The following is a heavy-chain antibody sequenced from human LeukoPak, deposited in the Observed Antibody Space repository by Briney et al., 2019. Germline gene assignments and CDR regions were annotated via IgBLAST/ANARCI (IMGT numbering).Heavy chain of an antibody. Sequence: SETLSLTCTVSGGSISSSSYYWGWIRQPPGKGLEWIGSIYYSGNTYYNPYLKSRVTISVDTSKNLFSLKLSSVTAADTAVYYCARQYYDYVWGSYRDLYYFDYWGQGTLVTVSS. CDR2: IYYSGNT. CDR3: ARQYYDYVWGSYRDLYYFDY. J-gene: IGHJ4*02. D-gene: IGHD3-16*02. CDR1: GGSISSSSYY. V-gene: IGHV4-39*01.